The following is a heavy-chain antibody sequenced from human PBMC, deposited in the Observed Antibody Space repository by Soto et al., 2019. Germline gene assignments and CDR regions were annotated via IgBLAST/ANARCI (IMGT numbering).Heavy chain of an antibody. CDR1: GFTVSSNY. D-gene: IGHD2-15*01. CDR3: AREYCSGGSCHLRPFDY. CDR2: IYSGGST. V-gene: IGHV3-66*01. J-gene: IGHJ4*02. Sequence: LRLSCAASGFTVSSNYMSWVRQAPGKGLEWVSVIYSGGSTYYADSVKGRFTISRDNSKNTLYLQMNSLRAEDTAVYYCAREYCSGGSCHLRPFDYWGQGTLVTVSS.